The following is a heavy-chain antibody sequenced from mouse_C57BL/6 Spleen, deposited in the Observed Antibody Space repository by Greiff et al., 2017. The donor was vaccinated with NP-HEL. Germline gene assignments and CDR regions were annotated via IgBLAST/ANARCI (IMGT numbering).Heavy chain of an antibody. J-gene: IGHJ2*01. CDR2: IYPGDGDT. Sequence: VQLQQSGAELVKPGASVKISCKASGYAFSSYWMNWVKQRPGKGLEWIGQIYPGDGDTNYNGKFKGKAKLTADKSSSTAYMQLSSLTSEDSAVYFCARNYGSTYYFDYWGQGTTLTVSS. V-gene: IGHV1-80*01. CDR3: ARNYGSTYYFDY. D-gene: IGHD1-1*01. CDR1: GYAFSSYW.